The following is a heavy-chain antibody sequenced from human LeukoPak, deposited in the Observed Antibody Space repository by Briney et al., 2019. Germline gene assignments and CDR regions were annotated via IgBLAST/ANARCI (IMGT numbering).Heavy chain of an antibody. CDR3: ARQSLVDYSDCRGPFRWFDI. J-gene: IGHJ5*02. CDR2: IDHTGST. Sequence: PSETLSLSCNVSGGSISSHSWSWIRHPPGKGLEWIGYIDHTGSTDCSPYLKSRVTMSVDTSKNQVSLKLNYVTAADTAVYFCARQSLVDYSDCRGPFRWFDIWGRGTLVTVS. CDR1: GGSISSHS. V-gene: IGHV4-59*11. D-gene: IGHD2-15*01.